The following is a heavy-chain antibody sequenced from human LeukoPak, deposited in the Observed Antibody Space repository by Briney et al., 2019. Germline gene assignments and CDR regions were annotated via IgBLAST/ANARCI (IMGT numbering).Heavy chain of an antibody. CDR1: GDSISSYY. CDR3: ARLLRVSTAGPDLYYFED. D-gene: IGHD2-8*01. Sequence: PSETLSLTCTVSGDSISSYYWSWIRQPPGKGLEWIGYIFYTPPTNYTPSLQRPVTISITPSTTEFSLKLSSVTAADTAVYYCARLLRVSTAGPDLYYFEDWGQGTLVTVSS. CDR2: IFYTPPT. V-gene: IGHV4-59*08. J-gene: IGHJ4*02.